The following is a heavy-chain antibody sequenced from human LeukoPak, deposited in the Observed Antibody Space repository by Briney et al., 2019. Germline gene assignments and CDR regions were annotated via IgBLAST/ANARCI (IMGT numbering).Heavy chain of an antibody. CDR3: ARGDRRLLLRLLYFQH. CDR1: GYTFTSYG. D-gene: IGHD3-22*01. Sequence: GASVKVSCKASGYTFTSYGISWVRQAPGQGLEWMGWISAYNGNTNYAQKLQGRVTMTTDTSTSTAYMELRSLRSEDTAVYYCARGDRRLLLRLLYFQHWGQGTLVTVSS. CDR2: ISAYNGNT. J-gene: IGHJ1*01. V-gene: IGHV1-18*01.